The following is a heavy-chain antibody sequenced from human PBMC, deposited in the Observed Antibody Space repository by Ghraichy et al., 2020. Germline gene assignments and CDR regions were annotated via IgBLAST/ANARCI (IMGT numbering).Heavy chain of an antibody. CDR2: VKPDGGEE. V-gene: IGHV3-7*01. D-gene: IGHD1-1*01. CDR3: AKCRGTTWNDALDV. Sequence: GGSLRLSCAASGFRFSSYWVTWVRQAPGKGLEWVANVKPDGGEENYVGSVKGRFTISRDNAKKSLYLQMNSLRAEDTAVYYCAKCRGTTWNDALDVWGQGTMVTVSS. J-gene: IGHJ3*01. CDR1: GFRFSSYW.